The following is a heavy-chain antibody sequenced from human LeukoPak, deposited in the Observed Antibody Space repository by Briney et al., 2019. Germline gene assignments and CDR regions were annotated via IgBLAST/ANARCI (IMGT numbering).Heavy chain of an antibody. D-gene: IGHD6-13*01. V-gene: IGHV4-39*07. J-gene: IGHJ4*02. CDR3: ARDQVHSSSDGY. CDR1: GGSISSSSYY. Sequence: SETLSLTCTVSGGSISSSSYYWGWIRQPPGKGLEWIGSIYYSGSTYYNPSLKSRVTISVDTSKNQFSLKLSSVTAADTAVYYCARDQVHSSSDGYWGQGTLVTVSS. CDR2: IYYSGST.